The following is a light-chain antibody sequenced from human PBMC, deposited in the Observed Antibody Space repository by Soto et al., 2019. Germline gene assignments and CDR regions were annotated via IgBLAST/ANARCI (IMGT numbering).Light chain of an antibody. J-gene: IGLJ2*01. V-gene: IGLV2-8*01. CDR2: EVS. Sequence: QSALTQPPSASGSPGQSVTISCTGTSSDVGGYNYVSWYQQHPGEAPKLMISEVSKRPPGVPDRFSGSKSGNTASLTVSGLQAEDEADYYCSSFAGNNNLVFGGGTKLTVL. CDR3: SSFAGNNNLV. CDR1: SSDVGGYNY.